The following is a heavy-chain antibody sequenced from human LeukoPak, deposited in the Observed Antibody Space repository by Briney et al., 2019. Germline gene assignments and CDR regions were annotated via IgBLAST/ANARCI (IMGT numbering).Heavy chain of an antibody. CDR2: INHSGST. J-gene: IGHJ5*02. CDR1: GGSFSGYY. V-gene: IGHV4-34*01. D-gene: IGHD3-22*01. Sequence: SETLSLTCAVYGGSFSGYYWSWIRQPPGKGLEWIGEINHSGSTNYNPSLKSRVTISVDTSKNQFSLKLSSVTAADTAVYHCARVLDSSGYCYGFDPWGQGTLVTVSS. CDR3: ARVLDSSGYCYGFDP.